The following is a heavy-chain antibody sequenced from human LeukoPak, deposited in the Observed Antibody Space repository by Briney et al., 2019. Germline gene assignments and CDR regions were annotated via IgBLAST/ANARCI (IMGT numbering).Heavy chain of an antibody. V-gene: IGHV4-39*07. CDR2: IYYSGAT. J-gene: IGHJ3*02. CDR1: GGSLSGNSYY. D-gene: IGHD3-22*01. CDR3: ACLTTADGFDI. Sequence: SQTLSLTCTVSGGSLSGNSYYWGWIRHPPGKGLEWIGSIYYSGATYSNPSLKSRLTVSLDTSKNQFSLSLSAVTAADTAVYYCACLTTADGFDIWGQGTMVTVSS.